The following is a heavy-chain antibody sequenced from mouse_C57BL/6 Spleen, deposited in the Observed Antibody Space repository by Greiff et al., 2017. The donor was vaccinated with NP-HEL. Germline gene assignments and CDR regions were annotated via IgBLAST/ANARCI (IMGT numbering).Heavy chain of an antibody. CDR2: IYPGSGST. J-gene: IGHJ2*01. CDR1: GYTFTSYW. Sequence: QVQLQQPGAELVKPGASVKMSCKASGYTFTSYWITWVKQRPGQGLEWIGDIYPGSGSTNYNEKFKSKATLTVDTSSSTAYMQLSSLTSEDSAVYYCARWGTVVPGDYFDYWGQGTTLTVSS. CDR3: ARWGTVVPGDYFDY. D-gene: IGHD1-1*01. V-gene: IGHV1-55*01.